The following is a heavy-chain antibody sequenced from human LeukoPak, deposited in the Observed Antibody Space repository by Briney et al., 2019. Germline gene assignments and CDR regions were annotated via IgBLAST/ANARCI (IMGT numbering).Heavy chain of an antibody. D-gene: IGHD6-19*01. CDR2: ISSNGGST. V-gene: IGHV3-64D*06. J-gene: IGHJ4*02. Sequence: GGSLRLSCSASGFTFSSYAMHWVRQAPGKGLEYVSAISSNGGSTYYADSMKGRFTISRDNSKNTLYLQMNSLRAEDTAVYYCVKDLQGEYITGWYRFDYCGQGTLVTVSS. CDR1: GFTFSSYA. CDR3: VKDLQGEYITGWYRFDY.